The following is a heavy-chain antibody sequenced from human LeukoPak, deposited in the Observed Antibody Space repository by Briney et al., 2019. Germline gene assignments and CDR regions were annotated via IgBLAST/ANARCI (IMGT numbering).Heavy chain of an antibody. CDR3: ARDSDWILFDY. Sequence: GGSLRLSCAASGFTFNTYWIHWVRHAPGKGLVWVARVNREGTTTAYADSVKGRFIISRDNSKNTLYLQMNNLRAEDTAVYYCARDSDWILFDYWGQGTPVTVSS. CDR2: VNREGTTT. J-gene: IGHJ4*02. D-gene: IGHD2-2*03. V-gene: IGHV3-74*03. CDR1: GFTFNTYW.